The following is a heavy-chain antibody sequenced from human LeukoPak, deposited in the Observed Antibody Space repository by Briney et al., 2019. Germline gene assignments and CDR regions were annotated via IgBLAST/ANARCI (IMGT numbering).Heavy chain of an antibody. CDR3: ATITVTTEY. CDR1: GGTFSSYT. V-gene: IGHV1-69*02. J-gene: IGHJ4*02. CDR2: IIPILGIA. D-gene: IGHD4-17*01. Sequence: SVKVACKASGGTFSSYTISWVRQAPGQGLEWMGRIIPILGIASYAQKFQGRVTMTRDTSTSTVYMELSSLRSEDTAVYYCATITVTTEYWGQGTLVTVSS.